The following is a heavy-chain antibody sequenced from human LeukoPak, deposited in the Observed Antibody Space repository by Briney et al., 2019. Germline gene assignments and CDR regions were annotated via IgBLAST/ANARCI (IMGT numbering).Heavy chain of an antibody. J-gene: IGHJ5*02. Sequence: SETLSLTCTVSGGSTSSSGYYWNWIRQSPGKGLEWIGYIWYSGRTNYNSSLRSRVTISLDTSKRQFSLSLRSVTAADTAMYFCARDVEGATAKFGPWGQGTLVIVSS. CDR1: GGSTSSSGYY. V-gene: IGHV4-61*08. D-gene: IGHD1-26*01. CDR2: IWYSGRT. CDR3: ARDVEGATAKFGP.